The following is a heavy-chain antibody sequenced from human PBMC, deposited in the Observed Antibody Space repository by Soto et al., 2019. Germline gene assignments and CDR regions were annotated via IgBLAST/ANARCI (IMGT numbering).Heavy chain of an antibody. CDR3: AKFMTTVGLDY. D-gene: IGHD4-17*01. J-gene: IGHJ4*02. CDR1: GFTFSSYG. V-gene: IGHV3-30*18. CDR2: ISYDGSNK. Sequence: QVQLVESGGGVVQPGRSLRLSCAASGFTFSSYGMHWVRQAPGKGLEWVAVISYDGSNKYYADSVKGRFTISRDNSKNTLYLQMNSLRAEDTAVYYCAKFMTTVGLDYWGQGTLVTVSS.